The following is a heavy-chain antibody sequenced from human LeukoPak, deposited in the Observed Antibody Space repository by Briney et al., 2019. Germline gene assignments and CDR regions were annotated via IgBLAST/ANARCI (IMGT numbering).Heavy chain of an antibody. V-gene: IGHV1-18*04. CDR1: GYTFTGYY. Sequence: SVKVSCKASGYTFTGYYMHWVRQAPGPGLEWMGWISAYNGYTKYAPSLQGTVTMTKDTSTSTAYMQLRSLRSDDTAMYYCARVGGNYEGLIDYWGQGTLVTVSS. D-gene: IGHD1-26*01. CDR2: ISAYNGYT. CDR3: ARVGGNYEGLIDY. J-gene: IGHJ4*02.